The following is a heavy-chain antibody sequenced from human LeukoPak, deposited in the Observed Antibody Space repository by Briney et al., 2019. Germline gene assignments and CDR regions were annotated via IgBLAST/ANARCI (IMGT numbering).Heavy chain of an antibody. Sequence: PGGSLRLSCAVSGFTVSSNYMSWVRQAPGKGLEWVSSISSSSTYIYYADSVKGRFTISRDNARNSLFLQMNSLRAEDTAVYYCARGGRSTYFDWSPDYWGQGTLVTVSS. CDR3: ARGGRSTYFDWSPDY. CDR2: ISSSSTYI. CDR1: GFTVSSNY. J-gene: IGHJ4*02. V-gene: IGHV3-21*01. D-gene: IGHD3-9*01.